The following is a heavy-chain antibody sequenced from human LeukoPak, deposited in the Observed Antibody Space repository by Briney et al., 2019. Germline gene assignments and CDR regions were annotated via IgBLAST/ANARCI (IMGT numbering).Heavy chain of an antibody. CDR3: ARGSWYRDLWDHYFDY. V-gene: IGHV3-48*03. Sequence: GGSLRLSCAASGFTFSSYEMNWVRQAPGKGLEWVSYISSSGSTIYYADSVKGRFTISRDNAKNSLYLQMNSLRAEDTAVYYCARGSWYRDLWDHYFDYCGQGTLVTVSS. D-gene: IGHD6-13*01. CDR1: GFTFSSYE. CDR2: ISSSGSTI. J-gene: IGHJ4*02.